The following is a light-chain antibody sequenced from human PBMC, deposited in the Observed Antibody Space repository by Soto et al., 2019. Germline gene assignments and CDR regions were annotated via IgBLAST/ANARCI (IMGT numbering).Light chain of an antibody. CDR3: QQSYSIPYT. CDR1: QSISSN. J-gene: IGKJ2*01. Sequence: DIPMTQSASSLSASVGDRVTITCRASQSISSNLNWHQQKPGKAPKVLIYAASSLQSRVPSRFSGSGSGTDFTLTISSLQPEDFATYYCQQSYSIPYTFGQGTKLEIK. CDR2: AAS. V-gene: IGKV1-39*01.